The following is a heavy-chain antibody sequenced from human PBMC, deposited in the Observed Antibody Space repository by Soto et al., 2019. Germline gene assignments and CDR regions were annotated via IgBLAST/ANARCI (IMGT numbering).Heavy chain of an antibody. CDR1: GITFSSAW. Sequence: EVQLVESGGGLVKPGGSLRLSCAASGITFSSAWMNWVRQAPGKGLEWVGRFEGNADGGTPDFAAPVKGRFSMSRDDSKNTLYLQMSSLKTEYTAVYYCTTENWNDGGNYFDSGGQGTLVTVSS. D-gene: IGHD1-1*01. V-gene: IGHV3-15*04. CDR3: TTENWNDGGNYFDS. J-gene: IGHJ4*02. CDR2: FEGNADGGTP.